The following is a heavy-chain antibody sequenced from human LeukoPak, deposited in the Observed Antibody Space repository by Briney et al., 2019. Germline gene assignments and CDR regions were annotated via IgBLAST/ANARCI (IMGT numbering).Heavy chain of an antibody. J-gene: IGHJ5*02. D-gene: IGHD6-13*01. CDR1: GFTFDDYG. V-gene: IGHV3-20*01. Sequence: AGSLSRSCSAPGFTFDDYGMSWVRQAPGKGLEWVSGINWNGGSTGYADSVKGRFTISRDNAKNYLYLQMNSLRAEDTALYHCAREGTAAGTIWFDPWGQGTLVTVSS. CDR3: AREGTAAGTIWFDP. CDR2: INWNGGST.